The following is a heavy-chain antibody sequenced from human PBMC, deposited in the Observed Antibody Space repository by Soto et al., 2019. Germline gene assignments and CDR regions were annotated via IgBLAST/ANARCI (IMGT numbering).Heavy chain of an antibody. CDR2: TYFTGNT. V-gene: IGHV4-39*01. D-gene: IGHD3-10*01. J-gene: IGHJ5*02. Sequence: SETLSLTCTVSGGSSNSSSHFWGRVRQPPGKGREWSGATYFTGNTSYTPSLRSRLTMSIDKSRSDFSLRLNSGTAADTAVYYCAGQPFTIVAGSYGRSNWFAASGQGTLVT. CDR1: GGSSNSSSHF. CDR3: AGQPFTIVAGSYGRSNWFAA.